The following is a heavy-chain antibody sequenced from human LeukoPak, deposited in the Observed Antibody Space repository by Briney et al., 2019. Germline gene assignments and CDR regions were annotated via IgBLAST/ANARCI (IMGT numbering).Heavy chain of an antibody. CDR3: AKGTDCSGGSCYSGYYFDY. J-gene: IGHJ4*02. CDR2: ISYDGSNK. D-gene: IGHD2-15*01. V-gene: IGHV3-30*18. CDR1: GFTFSSYG. Sequence: PGGSLRLSCAASGFTFSSYGMHWVRQAPGKGLEGVAVISYDGSNKYYADSVKGRFTISRDNSKNTLYLQMNSLRAEDTAVYYCAKGTDCSGGSCYSGYYFDYWGQGTLVTVSS.